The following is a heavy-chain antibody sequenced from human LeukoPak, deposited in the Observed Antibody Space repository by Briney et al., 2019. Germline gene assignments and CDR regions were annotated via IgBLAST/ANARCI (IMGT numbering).Heavy chain of an antibody. J-gene: IGHJ3*02. Sequence: ASVKVSCKASGYTFTSYGISWVRQAPGQGLELMGLISAYNGNTNYAQKLQGRVTMTTDTSTSTAYMELRSPRSDDTAVYYCARVVVAAAADAFDIWGQGTMVTVSS. CDR2: ISAYNGNT. V-gene: IGHV1-18*01. CDR3: ARVVVAAAADAFDI. D-gene: IGHD2-15*01. CDR1: GYTFTSYG.